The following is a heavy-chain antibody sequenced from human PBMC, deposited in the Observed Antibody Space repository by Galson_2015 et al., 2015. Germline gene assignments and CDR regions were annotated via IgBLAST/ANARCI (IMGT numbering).Heavy chain of an antibody. CDR1: GFAVSNNY. J-gene: IGHJ4*02. CDR2: LYSGGST. V-gene: IGHV3-53*01. CDR3: AKEGVATSPYFDY. D-gene: IGHD5-12*01. Sequence: SLRLSCAASGFAVSNNYMTWVRQAPGKGLEWVSLLYSGGSTYYADSVKGRFTISRDNSKNTLYLQMNSLRAEDTAVYYCAKEGVATSPYFDYWGQGTLVTVSS.